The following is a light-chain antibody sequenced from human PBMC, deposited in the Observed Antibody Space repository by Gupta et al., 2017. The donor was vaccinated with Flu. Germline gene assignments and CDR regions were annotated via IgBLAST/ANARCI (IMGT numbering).Light chain of an antibody. J-gene: IGKJ3*01. CDR2: AAS. V-gene: IGKV1-8*01. CDR3: QQVDNSPRT. CDR1: QDINNS. Sequence: AIRMTQSPSSFSASTGDRVTITCRASQDINNSLAWYQQKPGKAPKLLIYAASTLQDGVPSRFSGSGSGTDFTLTIGCLQSEDFATYYCQQVDNSPRTFGHGTXVDI.